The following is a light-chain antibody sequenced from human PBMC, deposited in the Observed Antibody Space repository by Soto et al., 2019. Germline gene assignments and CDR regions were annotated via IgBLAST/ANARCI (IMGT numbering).Light chain of an antibody. CDR2: SDN. CDR3: AAWDDSLNGLL. Sequence: QPVLTQPPSASGTPGQVFTISCSGSNSNIGDNSVNWYQQLPGMAPKLLIYSDNRRPSGVPDRFSGSKSGTSASLAISGLQSEDEAEYYCAAWDDSLNGLLFGGGTKVTVL. V-gene: IGLV1-44*01. CDR1: NSNIGDNS. J-gene: IGLJ3*02.